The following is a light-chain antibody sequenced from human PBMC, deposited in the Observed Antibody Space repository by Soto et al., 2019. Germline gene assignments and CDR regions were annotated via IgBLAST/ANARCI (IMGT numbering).Light chain of an antibody. Sequence: DIQMTQSPSTLSASVGDRVTITCRASQSIANWLAWYQQNPGKAPTLLIYDASTLESGVPSRFSGSGSGTEFTLTICSLQPDDFATYYCQQYNSYPLTFGGGTKVDVK. V-gene: IGKV1-5*01. CDR1: QSIANW. CDR2: DAS. CDR3: QQYNSYPLT. J-gene: IGKJ4*01.